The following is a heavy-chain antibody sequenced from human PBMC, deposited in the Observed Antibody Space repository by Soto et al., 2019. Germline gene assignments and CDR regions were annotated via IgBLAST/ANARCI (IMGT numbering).Heavy chain of an antibody. CDR2: VYYTGST. CDR3: ARDSYDYISGSHHFAQN. Sequence: EALSLTGTVSGYSISNELYYCSLLRHPPPEGLEWMGYVYYTGSTHYNPSLGSRVTISVDTSKNQFSLNLRSVAAADTAVYYCARDSYDYISGSHHFAQNWGQGILVTSPQ. J-gene: IGHJ1*01. V-gene: IGHV4-61*01. CDR1: GYSISNELYY. D-gene: IGHD3-16*01.